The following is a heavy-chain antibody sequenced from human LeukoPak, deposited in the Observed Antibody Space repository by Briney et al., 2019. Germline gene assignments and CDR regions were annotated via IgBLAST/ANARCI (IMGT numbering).Heavy chain of an antibody. D-gene: IGHD3-10*01. J-gene: IGHJ5*02. Sequence: GASVKVSCKASGYTFTSYAMNWVRQAPGQGLEWMGWINTNTGNPTYAQGFTGRFVFSLDTSVSTAYLQISSLKAEDTAVYYCARDVLLWFGELLYSDNWFDPWGQGTLVTVSS. CDR1: GYTFTSYA. V-gene: IGHV7-4-1*02. CDR3: ARDVLLWFGELLYSDNWFDP. CDR2: INTNTGNP.